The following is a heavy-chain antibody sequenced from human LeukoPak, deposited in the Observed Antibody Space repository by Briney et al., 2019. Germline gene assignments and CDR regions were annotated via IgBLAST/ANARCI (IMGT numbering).Heavy chain of an antibody. V-gene: IGHV3-7*01. D-gene: IGHD6-6*01. CDR1: GFNFNTYW. Sequence: GGSLRLSCAASGFNFNTYWMSWVRQAPGKGLEWVANIKQDGSEKFYVDSMKGRFTISRDNSKNSLYLQMNSLRAEDTAVYYCVRQLVSWGQGTLVTVSS. J-gene: IGHJ5*02. CDR2: IKQDGSEK. CDR3: VRQLVS.